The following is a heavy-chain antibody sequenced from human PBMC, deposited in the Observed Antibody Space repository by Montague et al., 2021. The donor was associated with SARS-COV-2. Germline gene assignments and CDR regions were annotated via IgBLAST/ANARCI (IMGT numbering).Heavy chain of an antibody. CDR3: ARAQNTCFIANCVNYFEV. Sequence: SETLSLTCTVSAGSISSHYWSWIRQSPGKGLEWIGYVHYTGSTKYNPSLKTRVTLSLDTPKNHFSLKLSSVTAADTAVYYCARAQNTCFIANCVNYFEVWGLGALVTVSS. J-gene: IGHJ4*02. CDR2: VHYTGST. D-gene: IGHD1-1*01. V-gene: IGHV4-59*11. CDR1: AGSISSHY.